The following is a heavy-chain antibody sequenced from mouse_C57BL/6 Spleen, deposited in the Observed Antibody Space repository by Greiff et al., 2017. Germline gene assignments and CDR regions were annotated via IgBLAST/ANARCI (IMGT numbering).Heavy chain of an antibody. CDR2: IDPSDSYT. V-gene: IGHV1-69*01. Sequence: QVQLQQPGAELVMPGASVKLSCKASGYTFTSYWMPWVKQRPGQGLEWIGEIDPSDSYTNYNQKFKGKSTLTVDKSSSTAYMQLSSLTSEDSAVYYCARSPFAYWGQGTLVTVSA. CDR1: GYTFTSYW. J-gene: IGHJ3*01. CDR3: ARSPFAY.